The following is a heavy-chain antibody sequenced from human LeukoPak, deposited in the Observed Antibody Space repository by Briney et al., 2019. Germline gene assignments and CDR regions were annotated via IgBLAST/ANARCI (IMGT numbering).Heavy chain of an antibody. J-gene: IGHJ4*02. CDR2: IYIDGGT. CDR3: ARGHYSNRL. V-gene: IGHV3-66*01. CDR1: GSTVSSKY. D-gene: IGHD2-2*01. Sequence: GGSLRLSCAASGSTVSSKYMSWVRQAPGKGLEWVSVIYIDGGTYYADSVKGRFTISRDNSKNTLLLQMNSLRAEDTAVYYCARGHYSNRLGGQGTLVTVSS.